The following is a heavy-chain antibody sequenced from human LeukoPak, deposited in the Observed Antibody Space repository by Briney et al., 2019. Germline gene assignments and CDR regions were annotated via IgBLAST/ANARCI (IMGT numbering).Heavy chain of an antibody. V-gene: IGHV4-59*08. CDR3: ARQRKADFDL. J-gene: IGHJ2*01. Sequence: PSETLSLTCTVSGGSISSYYWSWIRQPPVKGLEWIGYIYYSGSTNYNPSLKSRVTISVDTSKNQFSLKLSSVTAADTAVYYCARQRKADFDLWGRGTLVTVSS. D-gene: IGHD6-19*01. CDR2: IYYSGST. CDR1: GGSISSYY.